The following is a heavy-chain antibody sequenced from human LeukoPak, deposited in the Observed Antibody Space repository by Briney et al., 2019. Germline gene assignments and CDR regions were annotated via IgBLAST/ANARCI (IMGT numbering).Heavy chain of an antibody. V-gene: IGHV3-23*01. Sequence: GGSLRLSCAASGFTFSSYAMSWVRQAPGKGLEWVSAISGSGGSTYYADSVKGRFTISRDNSKNTLYLQMNSLRAEDTAVYYCAKDQIWSGYYTSSKAFDIWGQGTMVTVSS. CDR1: GFTFSSYA. CDR3: AKDQIWSGYYTSSKAFDI. D-gene: IGHD3-3*01. J-gene: IGHJ3*02. CDR2: ISGSGGST.